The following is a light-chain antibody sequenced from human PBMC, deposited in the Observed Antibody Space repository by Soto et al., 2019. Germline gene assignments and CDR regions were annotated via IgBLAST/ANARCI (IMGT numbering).Light chain of an antibody. CDR3: QNYNGAPRT. CDR1: QGISTS. V-gene: IGKV1-27*01. J-gene: IGKJ1*01. Sequence: DIQMTQSPSSLSASVGDRVTITCRASQGISTSLVWYQQKPGTVPKLLIFAASTLQSGVPSRFSGSGSGTDFTLTISSLQPEDVATYYCQNYNGAPRTFGQGTKVEIK. CDR2: AAS.